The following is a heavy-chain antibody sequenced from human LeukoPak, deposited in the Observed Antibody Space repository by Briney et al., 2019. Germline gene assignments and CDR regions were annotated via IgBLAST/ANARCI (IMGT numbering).Heavy chain of an antibody. J-gene: IGHJ4*02. CDR2: IYHNGST. D-gene: IGHD6-13*01. CDR1: GYSISSGYY. CDR3: ARRIAAAGRHFDY. Sequence: SETLSLTCTVSGYSISSGYYWGWIRQPPGKGLEWIGSIYHNGSTYYNPSLKSRVTISVDTSKNQFSLKLSSVTAADTAVYYCARRIAAAGRHFDYWGQGTLVTVSS. V-gene: IGHV4-38-2*02.